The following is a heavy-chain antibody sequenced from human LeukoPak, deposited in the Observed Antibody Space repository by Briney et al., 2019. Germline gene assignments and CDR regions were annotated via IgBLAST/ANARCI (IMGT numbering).Heavy chain of an antibody. CDR2: INPNSGGT. Sequence: ASVKVSCKASGYTFTGYYMHWVRQAPGQGLEWMGWINPNSGGTNYAQKFQGRVTMTRDTSISTAYMELSRLRSDDTAVYYCARCPYGSGSYYVGAYYFDYWGQGTLVTVSS. J-gene: IGHJ4*02. D-gene: IGHD3-10*01. CDR1: GYTFTGYY. CDR3: ARCPYGSGSYYVGAYYFDY. V-gene: IGHV1-2*02.